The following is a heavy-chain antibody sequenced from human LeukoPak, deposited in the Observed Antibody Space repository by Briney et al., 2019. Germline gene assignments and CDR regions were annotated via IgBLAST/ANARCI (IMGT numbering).Heavy chain of an antibody. CDR2: IYYSGST. CDR3: ARGLRENYDFWNRRGSYYGMDV. V-gene: IGHV4-31*03. Sequence: PSETLSLTCTVSGGSISSGGYYWSWIRQHPGKGLEWIGYIYYSGSTYYNPSLKSRVTISVDTSKNQFSLKLSSVTAADTAVYYCARGLRENYDFWNRRGSYYGMDVWGQGTTVTVSS. D-gene: IGHD3-3*01. J-gene: IGHJ6*02. CDR1: GGSISSGGYY.